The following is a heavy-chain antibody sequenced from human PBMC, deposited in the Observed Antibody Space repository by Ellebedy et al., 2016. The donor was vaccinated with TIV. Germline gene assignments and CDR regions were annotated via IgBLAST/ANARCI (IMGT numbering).Heavy chain of an antibody. J-gene: IGHJ4*02. CDR2: INNNGGNT. D-gene: IGHD2-21*02. CDR1: GFTFSHYA. CDR3: VKDRGDIIRDFDY. V-gene: IGHV3-64D*06. Sequence: PGGFLRLSCSASGFTFSHYAMHWVRQAPGKGLEYVSAINNNGGNTYYADSVKGRFTISRDSSKNTLYLQMSSLRPEDTAMYYCVKDRGDIIRDFDYWGQGTLVTVSS.